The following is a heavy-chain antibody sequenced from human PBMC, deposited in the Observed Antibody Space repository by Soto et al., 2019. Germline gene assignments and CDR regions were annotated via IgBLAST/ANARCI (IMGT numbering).Heavy chain of an antibody. CDR2: IYYSGST. V-gene: IGHV4-59*08. CDR3: ARTYYYGSGSYYNANPAFDY. Sequence: SETLSLTCTVSGGSISSYYWSWIRQPPGKGLEWIGYIYYSGSTNYNPSLKSRVTISVDTSKNQFSLKLSSVTAADTAVYYCARTYYYGSGSYYNANPAFDYWGQGTLVTVSS. J-gene: IGHJ4*02. CDR1: GGSISSYY. D-gene: IGHD3-10*01.